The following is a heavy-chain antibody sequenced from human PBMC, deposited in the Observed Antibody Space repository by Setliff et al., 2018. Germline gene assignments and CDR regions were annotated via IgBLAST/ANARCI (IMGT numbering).Heavy chain of an antibody. Sequence: SETLSLTCSVSGGSIDSHYWSWIRQPPGKGLEWIGSIYYSGNTNYNPSLKSRVTISVDTSKNQFSLKLSSVTAADTSVYYCARGLGNYADYWGQGTLVTVSS. CDR3: ARGLGNYADY. J-gene: IGHJ4*02. V-gene: IGHV4-59*11. CDR2: IYYSGNT. CDR1: GGSIDSHY. D-gene: IGHD2-21*01.